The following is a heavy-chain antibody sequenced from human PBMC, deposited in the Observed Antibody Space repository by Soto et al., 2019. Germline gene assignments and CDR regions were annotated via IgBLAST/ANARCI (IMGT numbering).Heavy chain of an antibody. V-gene: IGHV3-23*01. CDR3: AKAEDNYDVLTGYYLGNYYFDY. J-gene: IGHJ4*02. CDR2: ISGSGGNT. Sequence: GGSLRLSCAASGFTFSSYVMSWVRQAPGKGLEWVSFISGSGGNTFYADSVKGRFTVSRDNSKNTLYLQMDSLRAEDTAIYYCAKAEDNYDVLTGYYLGNYYFDYWGQGTLVTVSS. CDR1: GFTFSSYV. D-gene: IGHD3-9*01.